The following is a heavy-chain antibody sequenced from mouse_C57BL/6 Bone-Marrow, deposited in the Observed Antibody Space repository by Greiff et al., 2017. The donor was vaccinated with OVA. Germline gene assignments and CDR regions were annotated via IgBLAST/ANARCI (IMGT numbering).Heavy chain of an antibody. CDR2: ISSGGSYT. V-gene: IGHV5-6*01. CDR1: GFTFSSYG. Sequence: EVHLVESGGDLVKPGGSLKLSCAASGFTFSSYGMSWVRQTPDKRLEWVATISSGGSYTYYPDSVKGRFTISRDNAKNTLYLQMSSLKSEDTAMYYCARRWLLRRYYFDYWGQGTTLTVSS. D-gene: IGHD2-3*01. J-gene: IGHJ2*01. CDR3: ARRWLLRRYYFDY.